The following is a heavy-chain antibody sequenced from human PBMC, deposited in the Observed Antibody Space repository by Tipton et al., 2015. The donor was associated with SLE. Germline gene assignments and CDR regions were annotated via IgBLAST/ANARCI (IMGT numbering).Heavy chain of an antibody. V-gene: IGHV4-59*11. CDR1: GGSISSHY. Sequence: TLSLTCIVSGGSISSHYWNWIRQPPGKGLEWIGYIYYSGSTNYNPSLKSRVTISVDTPKIQFSLKLSSVTAADTAVYYCARGSALYWYFDLWGRGTLVTVSS. CDR2: IYYSGST. J-gene: IGHJ2*01. CDR3: ARGSALYWYFDL.